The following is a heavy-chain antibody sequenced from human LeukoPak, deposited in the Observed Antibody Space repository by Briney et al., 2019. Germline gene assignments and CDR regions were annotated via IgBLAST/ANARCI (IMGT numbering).Heavy chain of an antibody. V-gene: IGHV3-23*01. CDR3: AKDARRTDGWYFFDY. Sequence: PGGSLRLSCAASGFAFTRLAMGWVRQAPGKGLEWVSVISDSGSLTYYADSVKGRFTISRDNSKNTLFLQMNSLGAEDTAVYYCAKDARRTDGWYFFDYWGQGTTVTVSS. J-gene: IGHJ4*02. D-gene: IGHD6-19*01. CDR1: GFAFTRLA. CDR2: ISDSGSLT.